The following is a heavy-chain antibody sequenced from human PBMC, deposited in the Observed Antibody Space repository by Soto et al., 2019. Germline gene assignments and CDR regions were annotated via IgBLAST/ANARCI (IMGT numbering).Heavy chain of an antibody. CDR2: ISYDGSNK. J-gene: IGHJ4*02. Sequence: GGSLRLSCAASGFTFSSYGMHWVRQAPGKGLEWVAVISYDGSNKYYADSVKGRFTISRDNSKNTLYLQMNSLRAEDTAVYYCAKANLGYCTNGVCYFGDYWGQGTLVTVSS. CDR3: AKANLGYCTNGVCYFGDY. V-gene: IGHV3-30*18. D-gene: IGHD2-8*01. CDR1: GFTFSSYG.